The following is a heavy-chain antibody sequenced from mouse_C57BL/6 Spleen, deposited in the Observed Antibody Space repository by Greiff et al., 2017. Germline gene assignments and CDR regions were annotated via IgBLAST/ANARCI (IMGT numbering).Heavy chain of an antibody. D-gene: IGHD3-2*02. J-gene: IGHJ3*01. Sequence: QVQLQQPGAELVMPGASVKLSCKASGYTFTSYWMHWVKQRPGQGLEWIGELDPSDSYTNYNQKFKGKSTLTVDKSSSTAYMQLSSLTSEDSAVYYCARRGAQATPFAYWGQGTLVTVSA. CDR1: GYTFTSYW. CDR2: LDPSDSYT. CDR3: ARRGAQATPFAY. V-gene: IGHV1-69*01.